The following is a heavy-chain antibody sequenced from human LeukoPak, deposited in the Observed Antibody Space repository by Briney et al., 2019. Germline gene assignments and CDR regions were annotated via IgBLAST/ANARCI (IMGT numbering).Heavy chain of an antibody. V-gene: IGHV1-8*03. CDR1: GYTFTSYD. J-gene: IGHJ3*02. D-gene: IGHD3-22*01. CDR2: MNPNSGNT. Sequence: ASVKVSCKASGYTFTSYDINWVRQATGQGLEWMGWMNPNSGNTGYAQKFQGRVTITTDESTSTAYMELSSLRSEDTAVYYCARSLAPMIVVAQEAFDIWGQGTMVTVSS. CDR3: ARSLAPMIVVAQEAFDI.